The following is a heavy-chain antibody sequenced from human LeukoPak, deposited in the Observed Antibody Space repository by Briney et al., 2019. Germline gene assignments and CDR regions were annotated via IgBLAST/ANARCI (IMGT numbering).Heavy chain of an antibody. CDR1: GFTFSSYW. D-gene: IGHD3-22*01. V-gene: IGHV3-23*01. J-gene: IGHJ4*02. Sequence: GGSLRLSCAASGFTFSSYWMSWVRQAPGKGLEWVSAISGSGGSTYYADSVKGRFTISRDNSKNTLYLQMNSLRAEDTAVYYCAKRRPYDSSGYPYYFDYWGQGTLVTVSS. CDR3: AKRRPYDSSGYPYYFDY. CDR2: ISGSGGST.